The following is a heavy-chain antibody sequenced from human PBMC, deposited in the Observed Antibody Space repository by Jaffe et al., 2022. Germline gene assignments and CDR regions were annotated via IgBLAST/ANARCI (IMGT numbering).Heavy chain of an antibody. Sequence: QVQLVQSGAEVKKPGASVKVSCKASGYTFTSYAMHWVRQAPGQRLEWMGWINAGNGNTKYSQKFQGRVTITRDTSASTAYMELSSLRSEDTAVYYCARPHDPMTSPTVYIFPDYWGQGTLVTVSS. D-gene: IGHD4-17*01. CDR1: GYTFTSYA. CDR3: ARPHDPMTSPTVYIFPDY. CDR2: INAGNGNT. V-gene: IGHV1-3*01. J-gene: IGHJ4*02.